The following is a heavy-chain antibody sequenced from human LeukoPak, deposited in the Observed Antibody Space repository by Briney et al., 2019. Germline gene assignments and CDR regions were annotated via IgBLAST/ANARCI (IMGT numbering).Heavy chain of an antibody. Sequence: ASVKVSCKASGYTFTNYGISWVRQAPGQGIEWMGWINAFNGNTNYAQKVQGRVTMTTDTSTSTAYMELRSLKSDDTAVYYCAREPPEDYSFDYWGQGTLVTFSS. J-gene: IGHJ4*02. V-gene: IGHV1-18*01. CDR2: INAFNGNT. CDR3: AREPPEDYSFDY. CDR1: GYTFTNYG.